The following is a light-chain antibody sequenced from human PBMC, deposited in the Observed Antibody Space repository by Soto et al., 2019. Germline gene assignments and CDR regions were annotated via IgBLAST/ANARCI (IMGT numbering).Light chain of an antibody. V-gene: IGKV3-20*01. Sequence: EIVLTQSPGTLSLSPGERATLSCRASQSVSSSYLAWYQQKPGQAPRLRIYGASSRDTGIPDRFSGSGSGTDFTLTITRLEPEDWAVYYCQQYGSSPAITFGQGTRLEIK. CDR2: GAS. CDR3: QQYGSSPAIT. CDR1: QSVSSSY. J-gene: IGKJ5*01.